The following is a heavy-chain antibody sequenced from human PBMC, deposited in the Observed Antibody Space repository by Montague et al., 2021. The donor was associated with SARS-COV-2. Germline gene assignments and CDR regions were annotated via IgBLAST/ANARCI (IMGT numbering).Heavy chain of an antibody. Sequence: PALVKPTQTLTLTCTFSGFSLSTSGMCVSWIRQPPGKALEWLALIDWDDDKYYSTSLKTRLTISMDTSKNQVVLTMTNMDPVDTATYYCARMPYDILTGSGYYGMDVWGQGTTVTVSS. CDR3: ARMPYDILTGSGYYGMDV. CDR2: IDWDDDK. J-gene: IGHJ6*02. D-gene: IGHD3-9*01. CDR1: GFSLSTSGMC. V-gene: IGHV2-70*01.